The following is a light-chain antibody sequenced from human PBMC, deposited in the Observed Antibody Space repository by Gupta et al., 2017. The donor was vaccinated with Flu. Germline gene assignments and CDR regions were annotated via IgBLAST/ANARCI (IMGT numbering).Light chain of an antibody. CDR2: GAS. V-gene: IGKV3-15*01. CDR3: QQYKNWPPWT. Sequence: EIVMTQSPATLSVSPGERATLSCRASQSVSSNLAWYQQKPGQAPRLLIYGASTRATGIPARFSGSGSGTEFTLTISSRQLEDFAGYYCQQYKNWPPWTFGQGTKVEIK. J-gene: IGKJ1*01. CDR1: QSVSSN.